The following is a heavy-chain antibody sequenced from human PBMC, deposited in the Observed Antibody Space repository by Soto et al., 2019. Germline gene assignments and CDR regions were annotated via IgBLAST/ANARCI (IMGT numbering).Heavy chain of an antibody. Sequence: HITLKESGPTLVKPTQTLTLTCIFSGFSFSADGVGVGWIRQHPGKTLEGLALIYWDDDTRYRPSLKSRLTITKDSSKTQVVLTMTNMDPLDTATYYCAHAFGGTSWPNDAFDVWCQGTVGTVSS. CDR2: IYWDDDT. CDR3: AHAFGGTSWPNDAFDV. J-gene: IGHJ3*01. V-gene: IGHV2-5*02. D-gene: IGHD3-16*01. CDR1: GFSFSADGVG.